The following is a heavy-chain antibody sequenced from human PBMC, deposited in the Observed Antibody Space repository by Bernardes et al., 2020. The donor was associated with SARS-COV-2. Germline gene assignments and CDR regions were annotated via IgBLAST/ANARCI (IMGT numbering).Heavy chain of an antibody. CDR1: GYSISSGYY. Sequence: SETLSRTCAVSGYSISSGYYWGWIRQPPGKGLEWIGVIYHSGSPYYNPSLKSRVTISVDTSKNHFSLKLSSVTATDTAVYYCARDIGYITFDPWGQGTLVTVSS. CDR2: IYHSGSP. D-gene: IGHD3-10*01. V-gene: IGHV4-38-2*02. J-gene: IGHJ5*02. CDR3: ARDIGYITFDP.